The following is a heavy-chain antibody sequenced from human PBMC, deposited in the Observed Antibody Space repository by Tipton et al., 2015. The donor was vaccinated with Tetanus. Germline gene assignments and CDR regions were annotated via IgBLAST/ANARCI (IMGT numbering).Heavy chain of an antibody. V-gene: IGHV3-53*01. Sequence: GSLRLSCVASGFIVSSHYMSWVRQAPGKGLEWVSVMYSGGDTYYVDSVKGRFSISRDNAKNILYLQMNSLRVEDTAVYYCARGLPRESFYLDYWGQGKQVTVSS. CDR1: GFIVSSHY. J-gene: IGHJ4*02. CDR3: ARGLPRESFYLDY. D-gene: IGHD3-3*01. CDR2: MYSGGDT.